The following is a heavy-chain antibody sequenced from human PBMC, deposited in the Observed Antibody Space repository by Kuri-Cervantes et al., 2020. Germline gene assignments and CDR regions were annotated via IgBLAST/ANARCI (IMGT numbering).Heavy chain of an antibody. V-gene: IGHV3-30-3*01. CDR1: GFTFSSYA. J-gene: IGHJ6*02. CDR2: ISYDGSNK. CDR3: ARDGYSSSWYIYYYYGMDV. Sequence: GESLKISCAASGFTFSSYAMHWVRQAPGKGLEWVAVISYDGSNKYYADSVKGRFTISRDNSKNTLYLQMNSLRAEDTAVYYCARDGYSSSWYIYYYYGMDVWGQGTTVTVSS. D-gene: IGHD6-13*01.